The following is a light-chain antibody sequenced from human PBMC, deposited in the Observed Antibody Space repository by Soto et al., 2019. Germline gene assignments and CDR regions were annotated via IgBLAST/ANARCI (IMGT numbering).Light chain of an antibody. Sequence: DLQMTQSPSSLSASVGDRVTITCRASQGISNYLAWYQQKPGKVPKLLIYAASTLQSGVPSRFSGSGSGTDFTLTISSLQPEDVATYYCQKFPFTFGPGTKVDIK. J-gene: IGKJ3*01. CDR3: QKFPFT. CDR1: QGISNY. V-gene: IGKV1-27*01. CDR2: AAS.